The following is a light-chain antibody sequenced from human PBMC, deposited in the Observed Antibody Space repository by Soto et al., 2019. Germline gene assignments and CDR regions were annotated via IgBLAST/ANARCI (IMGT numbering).Light chain of an antibody. CDR2: DAS. J-gene: IGKJ1*01. CDR1: QSISSW. Sequence: DIQMYQSPSTLSAYVGDRVTITCRASQSISSWLAWYQQKPGKAPKLLIYDASSLESGVPSRFSGSGSGTEFTLTISSLQPDDFATYYCQQYNSYRTFGQGTKVDIK. CDR3: QQYNSYRT. V-gene: IGKV1-5*01.